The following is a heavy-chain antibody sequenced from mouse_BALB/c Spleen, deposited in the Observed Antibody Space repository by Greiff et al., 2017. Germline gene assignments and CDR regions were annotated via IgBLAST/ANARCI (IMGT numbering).Heavy chain of an antibody. V-gene: IGHV1-31*01. CDR3: AREEGDDYYAMDY. CDR1: GYSFTGYY. CDR2: INPYNGAT. J-gene: IGHJ4*01. Sequence: VQLQQPGAELVRPGASVKISCKASGYSFTGYYMHWVKQSHVKSLEWIGRINPYNGATSYNQNFKDKASLTVDKSSSTAYMELHSLTSEDSAVYYCAREEGDDYYAMDYWGQGTSVTVSS.